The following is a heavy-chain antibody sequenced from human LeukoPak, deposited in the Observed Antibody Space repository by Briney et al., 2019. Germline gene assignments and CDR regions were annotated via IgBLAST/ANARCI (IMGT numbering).Heavy chain of an antibody. V-gene: IGHV3-21*01. J-gene: IGHJ4*02. Sequence: GGTLRLSCAASGFTFSSYSMNWVRQAPGKGLEWVSSISSSSSYIYYADSVKGRFTISRDNAKNTLYLQMNSLRAEDTAVYYCASYNWNFLNDYWGQGTLVTVSS. CDR2: ISSSSSYI. CDR3: ASYNWNFLNDY. CDR1: GFTFSSYS. D-gene: IGHD1-7*01.